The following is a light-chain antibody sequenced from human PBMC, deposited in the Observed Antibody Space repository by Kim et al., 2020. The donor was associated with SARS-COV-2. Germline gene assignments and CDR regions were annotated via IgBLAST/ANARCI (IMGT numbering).Light chain of an antibody. V-gene: IGLV3-9*01. J-gene: IGLJ3*02. CDR1: NMGSKN. Sequence: SVARGQTARSTCGGHNMGSKNVQWYQQKPGQAPVLVIYRDSNRPSGIPERFSGSNAGNTATLTISRAQGGDEADYYCQVWDSSTGVFGGGTQLTVL. CDR2: RDS. CDR3: QVWDSSTGV.